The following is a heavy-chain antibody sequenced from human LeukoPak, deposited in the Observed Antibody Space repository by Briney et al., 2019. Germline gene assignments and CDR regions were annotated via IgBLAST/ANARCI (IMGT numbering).Heavy chain of an antibody. V-gene: IGHV4-61*02. CDR1: GGSISSGSYY. CDR2: IYTSGST. Sequence: SETLSLTCTVSGGSISSGSYYWSWIRQPAGKGLEWIGRIYTSGSTNYNPSLKSRVTISVDTSKNQFSLKLSSVTAADTAVYYCARGGYCGGDCYLYYWGQGTLVTVSS. D-gene: IGHD2-21*02. CDR3: ARGGYCGGDCYLYY. J-gene: IGHJ4*02.